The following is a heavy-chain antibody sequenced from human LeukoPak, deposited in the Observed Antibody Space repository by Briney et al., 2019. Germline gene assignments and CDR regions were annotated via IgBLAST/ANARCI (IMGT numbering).Heavy chain of an antibody. CDR2: IYYSGST. Sequence: PSETLSLTCTVSGYSISSGYYWGWIRQPPGKGLEWIGSIYYSGSTYYNPSLKSRVTISVDTSKNQFSLKLSSVTAADTAVYYCARDLGERLSPFDYWGQGTLVTVSS. D-gene: IGHD3-16*01. J-gene: IGHJ4*02. CDR3: ARDLGERLSPFDY. V-gene: IGHV4-38-2*02. CDR1: GYSISSGYY.